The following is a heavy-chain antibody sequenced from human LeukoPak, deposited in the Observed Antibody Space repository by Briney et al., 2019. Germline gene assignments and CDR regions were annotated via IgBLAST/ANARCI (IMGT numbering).Heavy chain of an antibody. CDR3: ARFADTNYDAFDI. CDR1: GYYITSGSN. D-gene: IGHD4-11*01. CDR2: VYHRGTT. V-gene: IGHV4-38-2*02. J-gene: IGHJ3*02. Sequence: SETLSLTCTVSGYYITSGSNWGCSRQPPGRGRWGIPNVYHRGTTYYNPSLKSRLTISVDTSKNHFSLRLSSLSAADTAIYYCARFADTNYDAFDIWGQGTLVTVSS.